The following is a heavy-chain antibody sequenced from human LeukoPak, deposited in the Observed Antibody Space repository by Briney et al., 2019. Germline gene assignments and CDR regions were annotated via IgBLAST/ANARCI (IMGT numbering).Heavy chain of an antibody. CDR1: GFTFSSYA. Sequence: PGGSLRLSCAASGFTFSSYAMSWVRQAPGKGLEWVSYISSSSSTIYYADSVKGRFTISRDNAKDSLYLQMNSLRAEDTAVYYCARLSPRGPFDYWGQGTLVTVSS. CDR2: ISSSSSTI. V-gene: IGHV3-48*01. D-gene: IGHD3/OR15-3a*01. J-gene: IGHJ4*02. CDR3: ARLSPRGPFDY.